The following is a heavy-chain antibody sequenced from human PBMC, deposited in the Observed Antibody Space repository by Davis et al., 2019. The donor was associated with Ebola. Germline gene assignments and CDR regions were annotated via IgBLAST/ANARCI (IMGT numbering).Heavy chain of an antibody. Sequence: SVKVSCKASGGTFSSYAISWVRQAPGQGLEWMGGIIPIFGTANYAQKLQGRVTMTTDTSTSTAHMELRSLRSDDTAVYYCARDLRILYYDILTGSAPGGYWGQGTLVTVSS. CDR1: GGTFSSYA. D-gene: IGHD3-9*01. CDR3: ARDLRILYYDILTGSAPGGY. J-gene: IGHJ4*02. V-gene: IGHV1-69*05. CDR2: IIPIFGTA.